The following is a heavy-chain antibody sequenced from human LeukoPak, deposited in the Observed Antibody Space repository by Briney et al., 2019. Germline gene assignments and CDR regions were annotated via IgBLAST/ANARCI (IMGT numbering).Heavy chain of an antibody. CDR3: AKGYSSGWGALAFDY. D-gene: IGHD6-19*01. J-gene: IGHJ4*02. CDR2: ISWNSGSI. Sequence: PGRSLRLSCAASGFTFDDYAMHWVRQAPGKGLEWVSGISWNSGSIGYADSVKGRFTISRDNAKNSLYLQMNSLRAEDMALYYCAKGYSSGWGALAFDYWGQGTLVTVSS. CDR1: GFTFDDYA. V-gene: IGHV3-9*03.